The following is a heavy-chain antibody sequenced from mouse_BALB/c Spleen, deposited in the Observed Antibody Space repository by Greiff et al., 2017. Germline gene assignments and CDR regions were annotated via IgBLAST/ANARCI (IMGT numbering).Heavy chain of an antibody. D-gene: IGHD2-4*01. CDR3: AREGLRPWFAY. CDR1: GFTFSSYA. J-gene: IGHJ3*01. CDR2: ISSGGST. V-gene: IGHV5-6-5*01. Sequence: EVQRVESGGGLVKPGGSLKLSCAASGFTFSSYAMSWVRQTPEKRLEWVASISSGGSTYYPDSVKGRFTISRDNARNILYLQMSSLRSEDTAMYYCAREGLRPWFAYWGQGTLVTVSA.